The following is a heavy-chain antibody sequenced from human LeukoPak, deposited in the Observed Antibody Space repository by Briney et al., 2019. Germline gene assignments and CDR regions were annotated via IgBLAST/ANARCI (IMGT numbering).Heavy chain of an antibody. V-gene: IGHV4-34*01. CDR1: GGSFSGYY. J-gene: IGHJ4*02. CDR3: ARRGYSSSWQEFDY. CDR2: INHSGST. Sequence: SETLSLTCAVYGGSFSGYYWSWIRQPPGKGLEWIGEINHSGSTNYNPSLKSRVTISVDTSKNQFSLKLSSVTAADTAVYYCARRGYSSSWQEFDYWGQGTLVTVSS. D-gene: IGHD6-13*01.